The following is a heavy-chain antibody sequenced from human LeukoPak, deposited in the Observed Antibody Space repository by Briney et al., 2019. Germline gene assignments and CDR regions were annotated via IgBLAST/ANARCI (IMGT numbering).Heavy chain of an antibody. D-gene: IGHD5-18*01. CDR3: ARDGNSL. Sequence: ASVKVSLKGFGGDFHSYGIRWGRKAPGQGLEWMGRIIPILGIANYAQKFQGRVTITADKSTSTAYMELSSLRSEDTAVYYCARDGNSLWGQGTLVTVSS. CDR2: IIPILGIA. CDR1: GGDFHSYG. J-gene: IGHJ4*02. V-gene: IGHV1-69*04.